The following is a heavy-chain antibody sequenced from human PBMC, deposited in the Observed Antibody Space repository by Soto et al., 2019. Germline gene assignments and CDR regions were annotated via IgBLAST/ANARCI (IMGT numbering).Heavy chain of an antibody. Sequence: NLSETLSLTCTVSGGSITSGGYFWSWVRQHPGKGLEWIGNIYYSGTTDYIPSLKSRLSMSIDKSQNQFTLKLNSVTAADKATYYCARMSYCYDKWYFVLWGRGPLVTVSS. D-gene: IGHD3-22*01. V-gene: IGHV4-30-4*01. CDR2: IYYSGTT. CDR1: GGSITSGGYF. J-gene: IGHJ2*01. CDR3: ARMSYCYDKWYFVL.